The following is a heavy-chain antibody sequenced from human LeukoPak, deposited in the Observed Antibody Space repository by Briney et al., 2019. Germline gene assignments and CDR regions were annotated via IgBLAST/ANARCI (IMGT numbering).Heavy chain of an antibody. CDR1: GYTLTELS. CDR2: ISGHNGKT. Sequence: ASVKVSCKVSGYTLTELSIHWVRQAPGQGLEWMGWISGHNGKTDYGQKLQDRFTMTTDTSTSTVYMELRSLGSDDTAVYFCARSAFNKYYSDYWGQGTLVTVSA. CDR3: ARSAFNKYYSDY. J-gene: IGHJ4*02. V-gene: IGHV1-18*01.